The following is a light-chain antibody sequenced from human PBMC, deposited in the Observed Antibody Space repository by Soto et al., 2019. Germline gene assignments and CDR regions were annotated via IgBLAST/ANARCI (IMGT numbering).Light chain of an antibody. CDR1: ESLLHSDRNTY. J-gene: IGKJ1*01. V-gene: IGKV2-24*01. Sequence: DIVLTQSPLRIAVTPGRPASFSCESSESLLHSDRNTYLSWLHQRPGQPPRLLIYQISERFSGVPDRFSVRGAGTNFTLSISRVEVEDVGTFFCMQSSQFRSFGQGTKVEIK. CDR2: QIS. CDR3: MQSSQFRS.